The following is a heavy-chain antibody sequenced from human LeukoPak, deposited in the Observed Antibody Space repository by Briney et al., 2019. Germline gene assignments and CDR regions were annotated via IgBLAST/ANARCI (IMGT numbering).Heavy chain of an antibody. CDR1: GGTFSSYA. D-gene: IGHD3-10*01. V-gene: IGHV1-69*04. CDR3: ARVRRLGELFFGY. J-gene: IGHJ4*02. Sequence: GASVKVSCKASGGTFSSYAISWVRQAPGQGLEWMGRIIPILGIANYAQKFQGRVTITADKSTSTAYMELSSLRSEDTAVYYCARVRRLGELFFGYWGQGTLVTVSS. CDR2: IIPILGIA.